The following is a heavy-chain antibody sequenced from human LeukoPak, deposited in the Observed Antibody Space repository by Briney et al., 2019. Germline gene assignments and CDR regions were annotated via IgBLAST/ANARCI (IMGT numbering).Heavy chain of an antibody. Sequence: GGSLRLSCAASGFTFSSYAMSWVRKAPGKGLEWVSGISRSGGSTYYADSVKGRFTISRDNSKNTLYLQMNSLSAEDTAVYYCATGGTTTYYYDSSIWGPGTMVTVSS. J-gene: IGHJ3*02. CDR2: ISRSGGST. CDR1: GFTFSSYA. V-gene: IGHV3-23*01. CDR3: ATGGTTTYYYDSSI. D-gene: IGHD3-22*01.